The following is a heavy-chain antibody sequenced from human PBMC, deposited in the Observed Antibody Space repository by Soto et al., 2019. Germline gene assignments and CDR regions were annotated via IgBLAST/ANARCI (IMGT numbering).Heavy chain of an antibody. CDR2: IYYSRST. V-gene: IGHV4-59*01. CDR3: ASDFSFD. Sequence: IRPPTGKGLEWIGYIYYSRSTHYNPSLKIRVTISVDTSKNQFSLKLSSGTAADTAVYYCASDFSFD. J-gene: IGHJ3*01.